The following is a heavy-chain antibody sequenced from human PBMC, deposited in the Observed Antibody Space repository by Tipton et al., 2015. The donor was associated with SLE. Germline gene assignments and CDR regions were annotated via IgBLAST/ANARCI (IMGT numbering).Heavy chain of an antibody. V-gene: IGHV1-18*01. D-gene: IGHD3-10*02. CDR2: ISTYIGNT. Sequence: QLVQSGAEVKEPGASVKVSCEASGYTFSSYGISWVRQAPGQGLEWMGWISTYIGNTYSAQNLQGRVTMTRDTSTSTAYFELRSLRSDDTAVYYCARTYCVNDYFDLCRQGSLVTVS. CDR1: GYTFSSYG. J-gene: IGHJ4*02. CDR3: ARTYCVNDYFDL.